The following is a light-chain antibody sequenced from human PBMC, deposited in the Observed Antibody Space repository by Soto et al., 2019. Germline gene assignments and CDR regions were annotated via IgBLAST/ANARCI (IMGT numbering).Light chain of an antibody. CDR2: DVN. V-gene: IGLV2-8*01. CDR1: ITDVGNYNY. CDR3: SSYAGSNNWV. Sequence: QSALTQPPSASGSPGQSLTISCTGTITDVGNYNYVSWYQQHPGKAPKLMISDVNRRPSGVPDRFSGSKSGNTASLTVSGLQAEDEADYYCSSYAGSNNWVFGGGTKVTVL. J-gene: IGLJ3*02.